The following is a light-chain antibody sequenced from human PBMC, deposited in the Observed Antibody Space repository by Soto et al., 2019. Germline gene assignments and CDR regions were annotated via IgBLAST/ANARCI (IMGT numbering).Light chain of an antibody. CDR1: QLFSSN. V-gene: IGKV3D-20*02. J-gene: IGKJ5*01. CDR3: QQRSNWPDT. Sequence: EIVMTQSPATLSVSPGESVTLSCRASQLFSSNLAWYQRRPGQAPRLLIYGASTRATGIPDRFRGSGSGTDFTLTISRLEPEDFAVYFCQQRSNWPDTFGQGTRLEIK. CDR2: GAS.